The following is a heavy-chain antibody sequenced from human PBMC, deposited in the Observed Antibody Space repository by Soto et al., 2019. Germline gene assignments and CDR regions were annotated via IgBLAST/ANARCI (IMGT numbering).Heavy chain of an antibody. Sequence: GGSLRLSCAASGFTFSSYGMHWVRQAPGKGLEWVAVISYDGSNKYYADSVKGRFTISRDNSKNTLYLQMNSLRAEDTAVYYCAKDLCGGYCPVDIWGQGTMVTVS. D-gene: IGHD2-15*01. CDR2: ISYDGSNK. V-gene: IGHV3-30*18. J-gene: IGHJ3*02. CDR1: GFTFSSYG. CDR3: AKDLCGGYCPVDI.